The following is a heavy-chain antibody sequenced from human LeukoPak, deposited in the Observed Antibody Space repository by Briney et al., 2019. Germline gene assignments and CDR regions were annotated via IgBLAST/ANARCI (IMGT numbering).Heavy chain of an antibody. V-gene: IGHV3-30*02. J-gene: IGHJ3*02. CDR2: IRSDGSNK. D-gene: IGHD1-26*01. Sequence: GGSLRLSCAASGFTFSSYGMHWVRQAPGKGLEWMAFIRSDGSNKYYADSVKGRFTISRDNSKNTLYLQMNSLRAEDTAVYYCARGGSYLSAFDIWGQGTMVTVSS. CDR1: GFTFSSYG. CDR3: ARGGSYLSAFDI.